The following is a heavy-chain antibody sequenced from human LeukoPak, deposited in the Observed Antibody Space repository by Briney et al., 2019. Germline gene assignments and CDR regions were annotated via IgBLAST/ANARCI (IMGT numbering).Heavy chain of an antibody. CDR2: INPNSGGT. J-gene: IGHJ6*02. Sequence: ASVKVSCKASGYTFTSYYIHWVRQAPGQGLEWMGWINPNSGGTNYAQKFQGWVTMTRDTSISTAYMELSRLRSDDTAVYYCARVYGDSSGMDVWGQGTTVTVSS. CDR1: GYTFTSYY. V-gene: IGHV1-2*04. D-gene: IGHD4-17*01. CDR3: ARVYGDSSGMDV.